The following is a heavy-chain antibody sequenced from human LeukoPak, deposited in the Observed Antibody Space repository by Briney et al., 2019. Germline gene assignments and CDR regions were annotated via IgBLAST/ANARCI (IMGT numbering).Heavy chain of an antibody. J-gene: IGHJ4*02. CDR2: IYYSGST. V-gene: IGHV4-30-4*01. CDR1: GGSISSGGYY. D-gene: IGHD6-13*01. CDR3: ARVDSSSWYVDY. Sequence: SETLSLTCTVSGGSISSGGYYWSWIRQPPGQGLEWIGYIYYSGSTYYNSSLKRRVTISVDTSKYQFSRKLSSVTAADTAVYYCARVDSSSWYVDYWGQGTLVTVSS.